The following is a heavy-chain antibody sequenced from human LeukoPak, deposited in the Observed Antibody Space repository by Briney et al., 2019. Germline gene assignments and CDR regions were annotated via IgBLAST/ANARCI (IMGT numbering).Heavy chain of an antibody. CDR3: ARVGRDFLEWLLSQYYYYYMDV. CDR2: IKQDGSEK. CDR1: GFTFSSYW. Sequence: SGGSLRLSCAASGFTFSSYWMSWVRQAPGKGLEWVANIKQDGSEKYYVDSVKGRFTISRDNAKNSLYLQMNSLRAEDTAVYYCARVGRDFLEWLLSQYYYYYMDVWGKGTTVTVSS. V-gene: IGHV3-7*01. J-gene: IGHJ6*03. D-gene: IGHD3-3*01.